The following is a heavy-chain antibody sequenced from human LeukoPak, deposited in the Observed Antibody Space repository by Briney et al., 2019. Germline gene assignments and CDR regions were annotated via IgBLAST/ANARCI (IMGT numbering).Heavy chain of an antibody. D-gene: IGHD3-22*01. Sequence: ASVKVSCKTSGYPFFAYYTHWVRQAPGERLEWMARINPNGGVTKIAQKLRGRITVRRDTSVTTADMERSGLISDARARFYGARARYYASTGTNPGERALEIWGQATMLTVSS. CDR1: GYPFFAYY. CDR2: INPNGGVT. J-gene: IGHJ3*02. CDR3: ARARYYASTGTNPGERALEI. V-gene: IGHV1-2*02.